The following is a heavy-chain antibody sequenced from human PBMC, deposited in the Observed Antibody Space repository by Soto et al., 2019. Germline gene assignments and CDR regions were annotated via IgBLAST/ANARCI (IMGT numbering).Heavy chain of an antibody. CDR2: IYYSGST. J-gene: IGHJ4*02. CDR1: GGSISSGGYY. Sequence: QVQLQESGPGLVKPSQTLSLTCTVSGGSISSGGYYWSWIRQHPGKGLEWIGYIYYSGSTYYNPSLKSRVTISVDTSKNQFALKLSSVTAADTAVYYCARKGYSYGTFDYWGQGTLVTVSS. D-gene: IGHD5-18*01. V-gene: IGHV4-31*03. CDR3: ARKGYSYGTFDY.